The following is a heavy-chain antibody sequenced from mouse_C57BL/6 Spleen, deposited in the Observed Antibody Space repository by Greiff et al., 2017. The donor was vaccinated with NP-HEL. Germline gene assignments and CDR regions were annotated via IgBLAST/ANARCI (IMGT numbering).Heavy chain of an antibody. D-gene: IGHD1-1*01. CDR3: ARYGLGFAY. V-gene: IGHV1-42*01. CDR1: GYSFTGYY. CDR2: INPSTGGT. Sequence: EVQLQQPGPELVKPGASVKISCKASGYSFTGYYMNWVKQSPEKSLEWIGEINPSTGGTTYNQKFKAKATLTVDKSSSTAYMQLKSLTSEDSAVYYCARYGLGFAYWGQGTLVTVSA. J-gene: IGHJ3*01.